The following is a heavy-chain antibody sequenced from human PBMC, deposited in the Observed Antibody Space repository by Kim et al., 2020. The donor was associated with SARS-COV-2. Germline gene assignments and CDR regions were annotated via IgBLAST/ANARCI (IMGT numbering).Heavy chain of an antibody. CDR2: ISYDGSNK. CDR1: GFTFSSYG. V-gene: IGHV3-30*03. Sequence: GGSLRLSCAASGFTFSSYGMHWVRQAPGKGLEWVAVISYDGSNKYYADSVKGRFTISRDNSKNTLYLQMNSLRAEDTAVYYCASVSHPYYDILTGQNFDYWGQGTLVTVSS. J-gene: IGHJ4*02. D-gene: IGHD3-9*01. CDR3: ASVSHPYYDILTGQNFDY.